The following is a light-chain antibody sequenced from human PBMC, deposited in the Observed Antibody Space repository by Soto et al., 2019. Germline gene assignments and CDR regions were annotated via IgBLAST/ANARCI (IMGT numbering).Light chain of an antibody. Sequence: QSALTQPASVSGSPGQSITISCTGTSSDVGSYNLVSWYQQHPGKAPKLMIYEGSKRPSGVSNRFSGSKSGNTASLTISGLQAEDEADHHCCSYAGSSTYVVFGGGTKLTVL. CDR1: SSDVGSYNL. J-gene: IGLJ2*01. CDR3: CSYAGSSTYVV. V-gene: IGLV2-23*01. CDR2: EGS.